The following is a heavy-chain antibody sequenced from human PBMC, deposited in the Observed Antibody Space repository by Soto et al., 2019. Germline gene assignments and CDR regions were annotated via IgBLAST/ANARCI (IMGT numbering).Heavy chain of an antibody. CDR1: GYTITELS. J-gene: IGHJ3*02. CDR2: FDPEDGET. CDR3: ATGDYDFWSGHPRYAFDI. V-gene: IGHV1-24*01. Sequence: GASVKLSCEVSGYTITELSMHWVRQATGKGLEWMGGFDPEDGETIYAQKFQGRVTMTEDTSTDTAYMELSSPRSEDTAVYYCATGDYDFWSGHPRYAFDIWGQGTMVTVSS. D-gene: IGHD3-3*01.